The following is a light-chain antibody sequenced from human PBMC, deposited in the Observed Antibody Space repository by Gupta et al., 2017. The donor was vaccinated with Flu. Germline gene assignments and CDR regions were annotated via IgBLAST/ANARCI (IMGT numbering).Light chain of an antibody. CDR3: CSYAGSYTWV. CDR2: DVS. V-gene: IGLV2-11*01. CDR1: SSDVGGYNY. J-gene: IGLJ3*02. Sequence: QSALTQLRSVSGSPGQSVTISSTGTSSDVGGYNYVSWYQQPPGKAPKLMIYDVSTRPSGVPDRFSGSKSGYTASLTSSGRQDEEEADYYCCSYAGSYTWVFGGGTKLTVL.